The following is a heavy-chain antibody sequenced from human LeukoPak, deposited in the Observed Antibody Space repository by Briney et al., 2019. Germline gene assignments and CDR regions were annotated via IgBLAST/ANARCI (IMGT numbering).Heavy chain of an antibody. V-gene: IGHV3-66*04. CDR1: GFTVSSSY. D-gene: IGHD4-17*01. CDR3: ARRAGEYSHPYDY. Sequence: PGGSLRLSCAASGFTVSSSYMSWVRQAPGKGLEWVSLIYSGGTTNYADSVRGRFTISRDNSKNTLYLQMNSLRADDTAVYYCARRAGEYSHPYDYWGQGTLVTVSS. CDR2: IYSGGTT. J-gene: IGHJ4*02.